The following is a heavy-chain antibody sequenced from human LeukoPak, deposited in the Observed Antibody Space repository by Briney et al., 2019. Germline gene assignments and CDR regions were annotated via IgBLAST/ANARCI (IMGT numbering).Heavy chain of an antibody. CDR3: ARQTPESAAAPFQH. CDR1: GGSISSSSYY. CDR2: IYYSGST. J-gene: IGHJ1*01. Sequence: SETLSLTCTVSGGSISSSSYYWGWIRQPPGKGLEWIGSIYYSGSTYYNPSLKSRVTISVDTSKNQFSLKLSSVTAADTAVYYCARQTPESAAAPFQHWGQGTLVTVSS. V-gene: IGHV4-39*01. D-gene: IGHD6-13*01.